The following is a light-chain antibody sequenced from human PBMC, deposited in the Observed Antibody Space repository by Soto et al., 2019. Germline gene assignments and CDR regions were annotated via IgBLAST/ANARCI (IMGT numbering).Light chain of an antibody. CDR1: SSNIGAGYD. CDR2: DNS. J-gene: IGLJ2*01. Sequence: QSVLTQPPSVSGAPGQRVTISCTGSSSNIGAGYDVHWYQQLPGTAPTLLIYDNSNRPSGVPDRFSGSKSGTSASLAITGLQAEDEADYYCQSYDSSLSALVFGGGTKLTVL. CDR3: QSYDSSLSALV. V-gene: IGLV1-40*01.